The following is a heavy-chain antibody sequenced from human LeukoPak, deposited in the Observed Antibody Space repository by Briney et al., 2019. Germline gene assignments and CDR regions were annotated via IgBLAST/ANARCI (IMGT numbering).Heavy chain of an antibody. D-gene: IGHD2-15*01. Sequence: GGSPRLSCAASGFTFSSYAMSWVRQAPGKGLEWVSAISGSGGSTYYADSVKGRFTISRDNSKNTLYLQMNSLRAEDTAVYYCAKDPRLFCSGGSCTPQFDPWGQGTLVTVSS. CDR1: GFTFSSYA. J-gene: IGHJ5*02. CDR3: AKDPRLFCSGGSCTPQFDP. V-gene: IGHV3-23*01. CDR2: ISGSGGST.